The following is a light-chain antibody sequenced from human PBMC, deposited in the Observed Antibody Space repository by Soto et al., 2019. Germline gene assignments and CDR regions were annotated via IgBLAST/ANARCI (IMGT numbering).Light chain of an antibody. J-gene: IGKJ1*01. CDR1: QSISSW. Sequence: DIQMTQSPSTLSASVGDRVTVICRASQSISSWLAWYQQSPGKAPNLLIYKASSLKSGVPSRFSGDGSGTEFTLTISSLQPDDFATYYCQQYNSWTFGQGTKVDIK. CDR3: QQYNSWT. V-gene: IGKV1-5*03. CDR2: KAS.